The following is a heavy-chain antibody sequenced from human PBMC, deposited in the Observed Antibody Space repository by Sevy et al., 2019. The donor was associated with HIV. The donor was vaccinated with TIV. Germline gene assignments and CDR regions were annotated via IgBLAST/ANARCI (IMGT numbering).Heavy chain of an antibody. D-gene: IGHD3-3*01. CDR2: INWSGGST. Sequence: GGSLRLSCAASGFTFDDYGMSWVRQAPGKGLEWVSGINWSGGSTGYADSVKGRFTISRDNAKNSLYLQMNSLRAEDTALYHCARDRSDFWSGYSPPDVWGQGTTVTVSS. J-gene: IGHJ6*02. CDR3: ARDRSDFWSGYSPPDV. V-gene: IGHV3-20*01. CDR1: GFTFDDYG.